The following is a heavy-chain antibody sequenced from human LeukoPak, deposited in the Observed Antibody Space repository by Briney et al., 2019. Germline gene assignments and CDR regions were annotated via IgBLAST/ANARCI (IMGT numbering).Heavy chain of an antibody. Sequence: GGSLRLSCAASGFAFSSYGMHWVRQAPGKGLEWVSAISGSGGSTYYADSVKGRFTISRDNSKNTLYLQMNSLRAEDTAVYYCAKAIAVAGGAFDIWGQGTMVTVSS. V-gene: IGHV3-23*01. CDR3: AKAIAVAGGAFDI. CDR2: ISGSGGST. J-gene: IGHJ3*02. D-gene: IGHD6-19*01. CDR1: GFAFSSYG.